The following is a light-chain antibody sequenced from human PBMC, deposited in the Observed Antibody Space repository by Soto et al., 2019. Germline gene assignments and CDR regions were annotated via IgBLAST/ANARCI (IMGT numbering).Light chain of an antibody. CDR1: RSVSSN. V-gene: IGKV3-15*01. Sequence: EIVMTQSPATLSVSPGERATLSCRASRSVSSNLAWYQQKPGQTPKLLIYVASTRATGIPARFSSSGSGTEFTLTISSLQSEDFAVYYCQQYNVWPLTFGGGTKVEFK. CDR3: QQYNVWPLT. J-gene: IGKJ4*01. CDR2: VAS.